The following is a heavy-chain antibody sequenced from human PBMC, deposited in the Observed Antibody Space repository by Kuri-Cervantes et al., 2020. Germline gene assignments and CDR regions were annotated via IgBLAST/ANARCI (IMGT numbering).Heavy chain of an antibody. CDR1: GFTFSSYS. Sequence: GESLKISCAASGFTFSSYSMNWVRQAPGKGLEWVSSISSSSSYIYYADSVKGRFTISRDNAKNSLYLQMNSLRAEDTAVYYCARRALSSFYYYYMDVWGKGTTVTVSS. V-gene: IGHV3-21*01. J-gene: IGHJ6*03. CDR3: ARRALSSFYYYYMDV. D-gene: IGHD2-2*01. CDR2: ISSSSSYI.